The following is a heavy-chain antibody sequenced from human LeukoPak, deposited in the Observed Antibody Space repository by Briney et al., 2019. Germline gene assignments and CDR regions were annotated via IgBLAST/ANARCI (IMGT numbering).Heavy chain of an antibody. D-gene: IGHD6-13*01. CDR3: ARDPPGIAASGTYY. CDR2: IYSRGGT. CDR1: GFPVSNNY. V-gene: IGHV3-53*01. J-gene: IGHJ4*02. Sequence: GGSLRLSCAVSGFPVSNNYMNWVRHAPGKGLEWVSLIYSRGGTSYADSVKGRFTISRDSSKNTLFLQMNSLRVEDTAVYYCARDPPGIAASGTYYWGQGTLVTVSS.